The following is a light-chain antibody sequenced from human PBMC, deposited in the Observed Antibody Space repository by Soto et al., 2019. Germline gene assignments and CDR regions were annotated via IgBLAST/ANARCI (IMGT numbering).Light chain of an antibody. CDR3: QQYNIWWT. Sequence: EVVMTQSPATLSMSPGERATLSCRASQSVSSSLAWYQQKPGQAPRLLIYGASTRATGIPDRFSGSGSETEFTPTISSLQAEDFAIYYCQQYNIWWTFGQGTKVEIK. CDR1: QSVSSS. J-gene: IGKJ1*01. V-gene: IGKV3-15*01. CDR2: GAS.